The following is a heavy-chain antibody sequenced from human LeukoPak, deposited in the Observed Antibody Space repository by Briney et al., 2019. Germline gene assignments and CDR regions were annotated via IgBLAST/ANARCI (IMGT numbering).Heavy chain of an antibody. J-gene: IGHJ4*02. Sequence: ASVKVSCKASGYTFSGYYMHWVRQAPGQGLEWMGWINPKSGGTNYAQKFQGRVTMTRDTSIITAYMELSRLRSDDTVVYYCARVDDRGHYYDSSGPRKLFDYWGQGTLVTVSS. CDR1: GYTFSGYY. V-gene: IGHV1-2*02. CDR3: ARVDDRGHYYDSSGPRKLFDY. D-gene: IGHD3-22*01. CDR2: INPKSGGT.